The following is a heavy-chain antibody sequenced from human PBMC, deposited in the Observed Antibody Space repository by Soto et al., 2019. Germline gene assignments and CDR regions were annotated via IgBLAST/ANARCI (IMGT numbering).Heavy chain of an antibody. J-gene: IGHJ4*02. D-gene: IGHD3-22*01. Sequence: PSETLSLTCTVSGDSISSYYWNWIRQPPGKGLEWVGYIYYSVTTNYNPSLKSRISMSADRSKNQLSLKLRSVTAADTAVYYCAKAPCGYYERGFLDYWGQGILVTVSS. CDR3: AKAPCGYYERGFLDY. CDR2: IYYSVTT. CDR1: GDSISSYY. V-gene: IGHV4-59*01.